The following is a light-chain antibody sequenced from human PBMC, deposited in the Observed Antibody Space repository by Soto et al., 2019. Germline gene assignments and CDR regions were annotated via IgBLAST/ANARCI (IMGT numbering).Light chain of an antibody. CDR2: DAS. J-gene: IGKJ4*01. CDR3: QQYNNWPLT. Sequence: HVTRGPCSLSASGVDGVAMTCQASQDISNYLNWYQQKPGKAPKLLIYDASNLETGVPSRFSGSGSGTDFTFTISSLQSEDFAVYYCQQYNNWPLTFGGGTKVDI. CDR1: QDISNY. V-gene: IGKV1-33*01.